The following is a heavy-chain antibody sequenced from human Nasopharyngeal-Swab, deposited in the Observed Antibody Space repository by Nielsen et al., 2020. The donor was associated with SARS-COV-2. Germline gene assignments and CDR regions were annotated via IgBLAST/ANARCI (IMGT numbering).Heavy chain of an antibody. CDR2: IYPGDSDT. CDR3: ARRIAVAGIYDY. CDR1: GYSFTSYW. D-gene: IGHD6-19*01. V-gene: IGHV5-51*01. J-gene: IGHJ4*02. Sequence: GASLQISCKGSGYSFTSYWIGWVRPMPGKGLEWMGIIYPGDSDTRYSPSFQGQVTISADKSISTAYLQWSSLKASDTAMYYCARRIAVAGIYDYWGQGTLVTVSS.